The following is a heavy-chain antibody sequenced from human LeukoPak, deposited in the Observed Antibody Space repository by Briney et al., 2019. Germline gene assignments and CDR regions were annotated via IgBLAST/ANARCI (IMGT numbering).Heavy chain of an antibody. Sequence: GSVQVSCKASGYTFTSYGISWVRQAPGQGLEWMGWISAYNGNTNYAQKLQGRVTMTTDTSTSTAYMELRSLRSDDTAVYYCARDSWFPRAFDIWGQGTMVTASS. J-gene: IGHJ3*02. CDR1: GYTFTSYG. CDR2: ISAYNGNT. V-gene: IGHV1-18*01. D-gene: IGHD6-13*01. CDR3: ARDSWFPRAFDI.